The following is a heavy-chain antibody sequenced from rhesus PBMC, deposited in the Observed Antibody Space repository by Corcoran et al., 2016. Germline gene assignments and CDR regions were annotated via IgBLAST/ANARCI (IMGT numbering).Heavy chain of an antibody. D-gene: IGHD5-30*01. Sequence: EVQLVETGGGWVQPGGSGKLSCAASGFTFSSYGMSWVRQPPGKGLEWVSAINSGRGSTYYADSVKGRFTISRDNSKNTLSLQMNSLRAEDTAVYYCAKDRGYSGYNNHFDYWGQGVLVTVSS. J-gene: IGHJ4*01. CDR3: AKDRGYSGYNNHFDY. CDR2: INSGRGST. V-gene: IGHV3S5*01. CDR1: GFTFSSYG.